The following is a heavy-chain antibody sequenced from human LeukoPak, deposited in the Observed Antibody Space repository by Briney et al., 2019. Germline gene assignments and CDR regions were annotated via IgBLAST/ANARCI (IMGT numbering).Heavy chain of an antibody. V-gene: IGHV3-48*03. CDR1: GFTFSSYE. D-gene: IGHD3-22*01. Sequence: PGGSLRLSCAASGFTFSSYEMNWVRQAPGKGLEWVSYISSSGSTIYYADSVKGRFTISRDNAKNSVYLQMNSLRAEDTAVYFCARDTYFYDTSGYYINDLWGQGTLVTVSS. CDR3: ARDTYFYDTSGYYINDL. J-gene: IGHJ5*02. CDR2: ISSSGSTI.